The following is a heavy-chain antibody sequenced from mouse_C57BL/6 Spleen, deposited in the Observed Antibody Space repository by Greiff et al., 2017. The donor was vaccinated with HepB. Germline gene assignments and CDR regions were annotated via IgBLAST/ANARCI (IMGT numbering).Heavy chain of an antibody. CDR3: AREGPVRQDFDY. Sequence: VHLVESGAELARPGASVKLSCKASGYTFTSYGISWVKQRPGQGLEWIGEIYPRSGNTYYNEKFKGKATLTADKSSSTAYMELRSLTSEDSAVYFCAREGPVRQDFDYWGQGTTLTVSS. J-gene: IGHJ2*01. D-gene: IGHD2-14*01. CDR2: IYPRSGNT. V-gene: IGHV1-81*01. CDR1: GYTFTSYG.